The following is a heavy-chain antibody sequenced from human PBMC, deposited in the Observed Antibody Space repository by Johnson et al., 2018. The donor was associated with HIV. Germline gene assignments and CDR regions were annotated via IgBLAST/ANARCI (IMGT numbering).Heavy chain of an antibody. J-gene: IGHJ3*02. D-gene: IGHD1-26*01. CDR3: AKDLFTEREDDAFDM. Sequence: QVQLVESGGGLVKPGGSLRLSCAASGFTFRDYYMNWMRQAPGKGLEWISHISSSGGSTYDADSVKGRFTISRDNSKNTLYLQMNSLRAEDTAVYYCAKDLFTEREDDAFDMWGQGTMVTVSS. CDR1: GFTFRDYY. CDR2: ISSSGGST. V-gene: IGHV3-11*04.